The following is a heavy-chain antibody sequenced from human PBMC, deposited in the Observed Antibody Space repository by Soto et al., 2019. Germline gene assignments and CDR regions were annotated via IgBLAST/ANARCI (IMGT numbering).Heavy chain of an antibody. CDR2: IFHSGST. V-gene: IGHV4-4*02. J-gene: IGHJ4*02. Sequence: QVQLQESGPGLVKPSGTLSFTCAVFGGSISNSNWWTWVRQPPGKGLDWIGEIFHSGSTNYNSSLMGRVTISVDKANNQFSLKLSSVTAADTAVYYCAHRPIVGAAIWGQGTLVTVSS. CDR1: GGSISNSNW. D-gene: IGHD1-26*01. CDR3: AHRPIVGAAI.